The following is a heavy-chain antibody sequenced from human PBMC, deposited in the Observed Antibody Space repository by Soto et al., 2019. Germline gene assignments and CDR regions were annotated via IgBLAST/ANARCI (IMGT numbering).Heavy chain of an antibody. D-gene: IGHD2-15*01. V-gene: IGHV3-30-3*01. Sequence: QVQLVESGEGVVQPGGSLRLSCAASGFTFRNHAMHWVRQAPGKGLECLAVIAYDGSNAFYRDSVKGRFTIPRDNSKNTLYLHMNSLRSEDTGVYYCARGDREDILVVVGARPGEYGIDIWGQGTTVTVSS. CDR2: IAYDGSNA. CDR3: ARGDREDILVVVGARPGEYGIDI. CDR1: GFTFRNHA. J-gene: IGHJ6*02.